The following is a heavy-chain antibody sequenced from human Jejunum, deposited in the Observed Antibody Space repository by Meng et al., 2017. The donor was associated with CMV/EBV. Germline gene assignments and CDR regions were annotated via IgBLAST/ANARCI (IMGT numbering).Heavy chain of an antibody. CDR2: IDPNTGNS. V-gene: IGHV7-4-1*02. CDR1: GYTFTSYA. CDR3: ARDSPLDGYSLLDY. J-gene: IGHJ4*02. D-gene: IGHD5-24*01. Sequence: VQLVQSGSEWKQPGASVKVSCSPSGYTFTSYALHWVRQAPGQGPDWMGWIDPNTGNSTYDQGFTGRFVFSLDTSVSTAYLQINSLRADDTAVYYCARDSPLDGYSLLDYWGQGTLVTVSS.